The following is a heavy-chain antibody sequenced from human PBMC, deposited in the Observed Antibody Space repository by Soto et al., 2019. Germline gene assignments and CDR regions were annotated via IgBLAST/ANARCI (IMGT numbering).Heavy chain of an antibody. CDR1: GYTFTSYG. D-gene: IGHD3-3*01. J-gene: IGHJ3*02. CDR3: ARESRQRFLEWLLRPDAFDI. V-gene: IGHV1-18*01. CDR2: IGAYNGNT. Sequence: ASVKVSCKAPGYTFTSYGISWVRQAPGQGLEWMGWIGAYNGNTNYAQKLQGRVTMTTDTSTSTAYMELRSLRSDDTAVYYCARESRQRFLEWLLRPDAFDIWGQGTMVTVSS.